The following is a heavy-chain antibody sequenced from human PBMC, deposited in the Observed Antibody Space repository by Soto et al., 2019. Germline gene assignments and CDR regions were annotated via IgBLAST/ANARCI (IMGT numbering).Heavy chain of an antibody. V-gene: IGHV3-53*01. CDR1: GFTVSSTP. Sequence: PGGSLRLSCPASGFTVSSTPRSWGRQAPGTGLEWVSIIFSSGESFYADSVKGRFTISRDSSDNTVYLQMNSLKAEDTAVYYCARGGIGMVRTFDHWGQGTLVTVSS. D-gene: IGHD3-10*01. CDR3: ARGGIGMVRTFDH. J-gene: IGHJ4*02. CDR2: IFSSGES.